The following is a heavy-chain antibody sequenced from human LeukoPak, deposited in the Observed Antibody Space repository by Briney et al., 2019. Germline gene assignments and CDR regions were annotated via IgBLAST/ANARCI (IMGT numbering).Heavy chain of an antibody. CDR2: IKQDASEK. Sequence: GGSLRLSCEASGFTFSSYWMTWVRQAPGKGLEWVANIKQDASEKYYVDSVKGRFTISRDNAKNSLYLQMNSLRAEDTAMYYCARERIGAYYFDSWGQGTLVTVSS. CDR3: ARERIGAYYFDS. D-gene: IGHD3-3*01. J-gene: IGHJ4*02. CDR1: GFTFSSYW. V-gene: IGHV3-7*01.